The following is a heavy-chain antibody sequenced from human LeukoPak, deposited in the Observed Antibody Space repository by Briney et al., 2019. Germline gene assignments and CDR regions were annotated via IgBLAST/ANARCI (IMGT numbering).Heavy chain of an antibody. CDR2: IYYSGST. CDR3: ARTSSRWELLFDY. V-gene: IGHV4-59*01. J-gene: IGHJ4*02. CDR1: GGSISSYY. D-gene: IGHD1-26*01. Sequence: PSETLSLTCTVSGGSISSYYWSWIRQPPGKGLEWIGYIYYSGSTNYNPSFKSRVTISVDTSKNQFSLKLSSVTAADTAVYYCARTSSRWELLFDYWGQGTLVTVSS.